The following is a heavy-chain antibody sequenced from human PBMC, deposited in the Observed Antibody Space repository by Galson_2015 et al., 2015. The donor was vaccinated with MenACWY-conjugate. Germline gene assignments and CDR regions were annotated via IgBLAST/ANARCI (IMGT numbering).Heavy chain of an antibody. J-gene: IGHJ4*02. V-gene: IGHV3-15*01. D-gene: IGHD2-15*01. CDR2: VKSKSDGGTA. CDR3: TADYCSGGSCRED. Sequence: SLLLSCAASGFPFLPAFMSWFLPSPGKGLEWIGHVKSKSDGGTADYAAPVKGRFTISRDDSKSTLYLEMNSLKSEDTAVYYCTADYCSGGSCREDWGQGTLVAVSS. CDR1: GFPFLPAF.